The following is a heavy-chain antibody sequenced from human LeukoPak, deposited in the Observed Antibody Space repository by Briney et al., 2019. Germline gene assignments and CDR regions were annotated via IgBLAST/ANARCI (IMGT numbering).Heavy chain of an antibody. CDR3: ARSTSSEYDIYHFDY. V-gene: IGHV3-33*08. CDR2: VWYDGINR. J-gene: IGHJ4*02. CDR1: GFTFSNYG. Sequence: GRSLRLSCAASGFTFSNYGMHWVRQAPGKGLEWVAVVWYDGINRYYADSVKGRFTISRDNSKNTLYLQMNSLRAEDTAVYYCARSTSSEYDIYHFDYWGQGTLVTVSS. D-gene: IGHD3-9*01.